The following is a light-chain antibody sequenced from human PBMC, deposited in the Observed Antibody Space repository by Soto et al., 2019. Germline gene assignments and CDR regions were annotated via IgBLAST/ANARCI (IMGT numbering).Light chain of an antibody. CDR2: DVT. CDR3: SSFTSDINYV. J-gene: IGLJ1*01. V-gene: IGLV2-14*01. Sequence: QSDLTQPASVSGSPGQSITISCTGTSSDVGGYNSVSWYRQDPGKAPKLMIYDVTNRPSGVSNRFSGSKSGNTASLTISGLQAENEADYYCSSFTSDINYVFGTGTKVTV. CDR1: SSDVGGYNS.